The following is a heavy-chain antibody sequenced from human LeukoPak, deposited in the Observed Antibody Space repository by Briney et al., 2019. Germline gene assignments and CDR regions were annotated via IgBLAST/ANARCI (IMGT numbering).Heavy chain of an antibody. CDR2: INEDGSQK. D-gene: IGHD6-6*01. V-gene: IGHV3-7*01. CDR3: ASSTYSSSPS. Sequence: GGSLRLSCAASGFTFTNYWMIWVRRAPGKGLEWVANINEDGSQKYYVGSVEGRFTISRDNAKNSLYLQMNSLRAEDTAVYYCASSTYSSSPSWGQGTLVTVS. J-gene: IGHJ5*02. CDR1: GFTFTNYW.